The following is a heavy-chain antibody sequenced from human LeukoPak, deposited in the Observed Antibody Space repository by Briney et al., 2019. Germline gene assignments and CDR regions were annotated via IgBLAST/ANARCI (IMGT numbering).Heavy chain of an antibody. V-gene: IGHV3-7*01. Sequence: GGSLRLSCAASGFTFSSFWMAWVRQAPGKGLEWVANINQDGSEKYYVDSVKGRFTISRDNAKNSVYLQMNSLRAEDTAVYYCARDGGVSGYDLLDYWGQGTLVTVSS. CDR1: GFTFSSFW. CDR3: ARDGGVSGYDLLDY. CDR2: INQDGSEK. J-gene: IGHJ4*02. D-gene: IGHD5-12*01.